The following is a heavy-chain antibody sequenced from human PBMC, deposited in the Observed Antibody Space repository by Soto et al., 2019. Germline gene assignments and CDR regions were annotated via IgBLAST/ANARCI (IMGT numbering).Heavy chain of an antibody. V-gene: IGHV2-5*02. CDR1: GFSLSTSGVG. Sequence: QITLKESGPTLVKPTQTLTLTCTFSGFSLSTSGVGVGWIRQPPGKALERLALIYWDDDKRYSPSLKSRLTITEDTSKSRVVPTMTNMQPVDTATYYCAHRIAAAGRGNWFDPWGQGTLVTVSS. J-gene: IGHJ5*02. CDR3: AHRIAAAGRGNWFDP. D-gene: IGHD6-13*01. CDR2: IYWDDDK.